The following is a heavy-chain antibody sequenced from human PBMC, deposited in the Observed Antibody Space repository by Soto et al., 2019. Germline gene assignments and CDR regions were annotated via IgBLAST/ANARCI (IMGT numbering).Heavy chain of an antibody. V-gene: IGHV1-18*04. Sequence: QVQLVQSGAEVKKPGASVRVSCEASGYTFTSYGISWVRQAPGQGLEWMGWISVYSGSTNYAQKLQGRVTMTTDRSTRAVYMELRSLRSDETAVYYCARDSWGLAVPDYHYYAMDGWGQGTTVTVS. CDR2: ISVYSGST. CDR3: ARDSWGLAVPDYHYYAMDG. J-gene: IGHJ6*02. D-gene: IGHD6-19*01. CDR1: GYTFTSYG.